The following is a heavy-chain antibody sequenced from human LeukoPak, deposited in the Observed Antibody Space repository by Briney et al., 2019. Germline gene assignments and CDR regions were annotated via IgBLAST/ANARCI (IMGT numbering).Heavy chain of an antibody. CDR3: ATSQSSVAGIVGD. CDR2: ISGSGSNK. V-gene: IGHV3-11*04. D-gene: IGHD6-19*01. Sequence: GGSLRLSCAVSGFTFSDYFMTWIRQAPGKGLEWVSYISGSGSNKYYANSVKGRFTISRDNAKNSLYLQMNSLRVEDTAVYYCATSQSSVAGIVGDWGQGTLVTVSS. J-gene: IGHJ4*02. CDR1: GFTFSDYF.